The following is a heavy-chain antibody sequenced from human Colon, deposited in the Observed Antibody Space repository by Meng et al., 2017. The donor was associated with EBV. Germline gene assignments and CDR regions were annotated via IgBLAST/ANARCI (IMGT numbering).Heavy chain of an antibody. D-gene: IGHD1-26*01. CDR2: IDDIGSN. J-gene: IGHJ4*02. V-gene: IGHV4-4*02. Sequence: QEQAPGHGPGLAQSSGTQTITGGFSCVTIRSTSRCIWVRQPPGKGLEWIGDIDDIGSNNYNPSLTSRISISLEKSKNHFSLKVNSVTAADTAVYYCARGKQDAWELLAYWGQGALVTVSS. CDR3: ARGKQDAWELLAY. CDR1: CVTIRSTSR.